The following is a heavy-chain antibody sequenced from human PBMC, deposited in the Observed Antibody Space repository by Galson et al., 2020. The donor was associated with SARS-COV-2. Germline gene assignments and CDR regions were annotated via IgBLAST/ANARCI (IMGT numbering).Heavy chain of an antibody. V-gene: IGHV4-4*02. J-gene: IGHJ6*03. Sequence: SETLSLTCAVSGGSISSSDWWGWVRQPPGKGLEWIGEIYHSGYINYNPSLKSRVTMSVDTSKNQFSLKLSSVTAADTALYYCSRIIVTAYYFSYMDVWGQGTLVTVS. CDR3: SRIIVTAYYFSYMDV. CDR2: IYHSGYI. D-gene: IGHD2-21*02. CDR1: GGSISSSDW.